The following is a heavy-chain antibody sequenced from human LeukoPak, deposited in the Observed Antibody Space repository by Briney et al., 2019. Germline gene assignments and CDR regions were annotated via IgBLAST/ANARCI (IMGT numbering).Heavy chain of an antibody. V-gene: IGHV4-59*01. CDR1: GGSISGYY. J-gene: IGHJ6*03. CDR2: IYSSGST. D-gene: IGHD1-14*01. Sequence: PSETLSLTCTVSGGSISGYYWSWIRQPPGKGLEWIGYIYSSGSTSYNPSLKSRVTISEDTSKNQFSLNLTSVTAADTAVYYCARILAATAGSMDVWGRGTTVTVSS. CDR3: ARILAATAGSMDV.